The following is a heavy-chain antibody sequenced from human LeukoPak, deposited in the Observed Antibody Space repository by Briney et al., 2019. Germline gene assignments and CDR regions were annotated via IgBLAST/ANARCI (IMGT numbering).Heavy chain of an antibody. V-gene: IGHV4-39*07. CDR1: GGSISSSSYY. J-gene: IGHJ3*02. Sequence: SETLSLTCTVSGGSISSSSYYWGWIRQPPGKGLEWIGSIYYSGSTNYNPSLKSRVTMSVDTSKNQFSLKLSSVTAADTAVYYCASSYFSIAARGFKAFDIWGQGTMVTVSS. CDR2: IYYSGST. CDR3: ASSYFSIAARGFKAFDI. D-gene: IGHD6-6*01.